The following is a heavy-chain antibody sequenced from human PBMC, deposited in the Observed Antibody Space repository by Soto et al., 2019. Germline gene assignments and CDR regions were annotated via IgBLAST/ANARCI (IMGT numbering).Heavy chain of an antibody. D-gene: IGHD3-16*02. J-gene: IGHJ6*02. CDR2: IIPIFGTA. CDR3: ARLKGQLSNYYYYYGMDV. CDR1: GGTFSSYA. Sequence: GASVKVSCKASGGTFSSYAISWVRQAPGQGLEWMGGIIPIFGTANYAQKFQGRVTITADESTSTAYMELSSLRSEDTAVYYCARLKGQLSNYYYYYGMDVWGQGTTVTVSS. V-gene: IGHV1-69*13.